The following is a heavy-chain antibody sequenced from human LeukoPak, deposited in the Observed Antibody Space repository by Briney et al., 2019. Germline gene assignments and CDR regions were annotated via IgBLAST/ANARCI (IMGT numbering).Heavy chain of an antibody. V-gene: IGHV3-30*02. CDR2: IRYDGSNK. J-gene: IGHJ4*02. D-gene: IGHD6-13*01. Sequence: GGSLRLSCAASGFTFSSYGMHWVRQAPGKGLEWVAFIRYDGSNKYYADSVKGRFTISRDNSKNTLYLQMNSLRAEDTAVYYCAKDPVALAAAGTMDYWGQGTLVTVSS. CDR1: GFTFSSYG. CDR3: AKDPVALAAAGTMDY.